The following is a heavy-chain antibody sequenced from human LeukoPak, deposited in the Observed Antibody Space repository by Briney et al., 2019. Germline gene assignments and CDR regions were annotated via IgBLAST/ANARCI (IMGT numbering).Heavy chain of an antibody. D-gene: IGHD3-10*01. CDR1: GFTFSSYG. CDR2: IWYDGSNK. J-gene: IGHJ6*02. Sequence: GGSLRLSCAASGFTFSSYGMHWVRQAPGKGLERVAVIWYDGSNKYYADSVKGRFTISRDNSKNTLYLQMNSLRAEDTAVYYCARIGAEHYYYGMDVWGQGTTVTVSS. CDR3: ARIGAEHYYYGMDV. V-gene: IGHV3-33*01.